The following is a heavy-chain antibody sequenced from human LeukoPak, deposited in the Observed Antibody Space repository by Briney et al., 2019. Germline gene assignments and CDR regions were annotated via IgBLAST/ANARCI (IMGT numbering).Heavy chain of an antibody. J-gene: IGHJ4*02. CDR2: ISVDGGST. D-gene: IGHD2-15*01. CDR1: GLSLSRHW. CDR3: AIGSYCSGGSCYPLFDY. Sequence: PGGSLRLSCVASGLSLSRHWMHWLRLVPGKGLVWVSRISVDGGSTAYADSVRGRFTISRDSSKNTLYLQMNSLRAEDTAVYYCAIGSYCSGGSCYPLFDYWGRGTLVTVSS. V-gene: IGHV3-74*01.